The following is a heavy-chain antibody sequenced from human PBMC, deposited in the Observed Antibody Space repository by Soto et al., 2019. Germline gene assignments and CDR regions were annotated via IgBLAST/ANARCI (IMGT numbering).Heavy chain of an antibody. CDR2: IIPIFGTA. D-gene: IGHD3-22*01. J-gene: IGHJ4*02. V-gene: IGHV1-69*06. CDR1: GGTFSSYA. Sequence: AASVKVSCKASGGTFSSYAISWVRQAPGQGLEWMGGIIPIFGTANNAQKFQGRVTITADKSTSTAYMELSSLRSEDTAVYYCARDMLWDYYDSSGYNQEDYWGQGTLVTVSS. CDR3: ARDMLWDYYDSSGYNQEDY.